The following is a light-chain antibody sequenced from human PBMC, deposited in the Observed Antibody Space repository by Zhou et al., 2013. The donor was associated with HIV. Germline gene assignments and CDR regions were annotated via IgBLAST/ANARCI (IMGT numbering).Light chain of an antibody. V-gene: IGKV1-17*01. CDR1: QGIRND. J-gene: IGKJ2*01. Sequence: DIQMTQSPSSLSASVGDRVTITCRASQGIRNDLAWYQQKPGTAPKLLIYAASTLQSGVPSRFSGSRSGTDFTLTITSLRPEDAATYYCQKYNSFPPTFGQGSKVDIK. CDR2: AAS. CDR3: QKYNSFPPT.